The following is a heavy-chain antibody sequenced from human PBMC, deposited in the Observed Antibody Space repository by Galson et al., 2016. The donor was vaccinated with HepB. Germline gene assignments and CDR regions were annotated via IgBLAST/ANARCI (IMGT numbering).Heavy chain of an antibody. CDR2: INPSGDSA. CDR3: ARDRLGPYGMDV. CDR1: GYTFTNYY. Sequence: SVKVSCKASGYTFTNYYMHWVGQAPGQGLDWMGIINPSGDSARYAQKFQGRVTMTRDTSTSTVYMEPSSLRSEDTAVYFCARDRLGPYGMDVWGQGTTVTVSS. V-gene: IGHV1-46*01. J-gene: IGHJ6*02. D-gene: IGHD7-27*01.